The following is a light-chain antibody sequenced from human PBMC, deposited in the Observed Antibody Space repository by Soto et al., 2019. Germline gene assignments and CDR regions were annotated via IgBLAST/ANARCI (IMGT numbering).Light chain of an antibody. V-gene: IGKV1-39*01. CDR2: AAS. J-gene: IGKJ2*01. Sequence: DLQMTQPPSSLSASVGDRVTISCRTSQNIETYLNWYQQEPGKAPQLLIYAASDLQGGVPSRFSGRRSGTDFTLSIRSLQPEDVAVYFCQQSYSSPYTFGQGTKLDIK. CDR3: QQSYSSPYT. CDR1: QNIETY.